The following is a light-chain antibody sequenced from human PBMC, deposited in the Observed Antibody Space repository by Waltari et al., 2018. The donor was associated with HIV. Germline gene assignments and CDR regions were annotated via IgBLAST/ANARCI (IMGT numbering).Light chain of an antibody. CDR2: GAS. CDR1: QSVTTT. CDR3: LQSDNWPYS. V-gene: IGKV3-15*01. Sequence: EIVMTQSPVTLSVSPGERAALSCRASQSVTTTLAWYQQKPGQAPRLLIYGASTRGTGVSARFSGSGSGTDFTLTISSVQSEDFAVYYCLQSDNWPYSFGQGTKLKIK. J-gene: IGKJ2*03.